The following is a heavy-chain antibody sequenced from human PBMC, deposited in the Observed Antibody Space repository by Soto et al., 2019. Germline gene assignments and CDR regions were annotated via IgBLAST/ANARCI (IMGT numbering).Heavy chain of an antibody. V-gene: IGHV1-69*06. J-gene: IGHJ4*02. CDR3: AREVGYGDFSAALLD. CDR1: GGTFSSHS. D-gene: IGHD4-17*01. CDR2: IITIFGTA. Sequence: SVKVSCKASGGTFSSHSMNWVRQAPGQGLEWMGGIITIFGTANYAQKFQGRVTITADKSTSTAYMELNSLRSDDTAVYYCAREVGYGDFSAALLDWGQGTLVTVSS.